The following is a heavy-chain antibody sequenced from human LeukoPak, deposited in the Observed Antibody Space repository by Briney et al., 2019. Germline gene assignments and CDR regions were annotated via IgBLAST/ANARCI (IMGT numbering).Heavy chain of an antibody. Sequence: GGSLRLSCAASGFTFSSHAMSWVRQAPGKGLEWVSAISGSGGSTYYADSVKGRFTISRDNSKNTLYLQMNSLRAEDAAVYYCAKCSSTSCYGWFDPWGQGTLVTVSS. V-gene: IGHV3-23*01. CDR2: ISGSGGST. J-gene: IGHJ5*02. CDR1: GFTFSSHA. D-gene: IGHD2-2*01. CDR3: AKCSSTSCYGWFDP.